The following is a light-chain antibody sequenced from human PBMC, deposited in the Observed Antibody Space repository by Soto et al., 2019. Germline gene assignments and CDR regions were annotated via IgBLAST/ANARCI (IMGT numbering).Light chain of an antibody. Sequence: QAVVTQQPSLTVSPGGTVTLTCASSTGEVSSGNFPNWFQQKPGQAPRALTYSTDSKYSWTPARFSGSLVGGKAALTLSGVQPEDEADYYCLLYYAGAGLFGTGTKVTVL. CDR1: TGEVSSGNF. J-gene: IGLJ1*01. V-gene: IGLV7-43*01. CDR2: STD. CDR3: LLYYAGAGL.